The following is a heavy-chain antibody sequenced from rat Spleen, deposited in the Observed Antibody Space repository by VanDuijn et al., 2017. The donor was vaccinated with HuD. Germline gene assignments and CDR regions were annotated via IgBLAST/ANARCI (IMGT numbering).Heavy chain of an antibody. CDR3: TKETMGVTPLIDY. CDR1: GFSLTNYH. CDR2: IWGDGST. J-gene: IGHJ2*01. D-gene: IGHD1-9*01. V-gene: IGHV2-15*01. Sequence: QVQLKESGPGLVQPSQTLSLTCTVSGFSLTNYHVSWVRQPTGKGLEWMGGIWGDGSTNYNSALKSRLSISRDTSKNQVFLKMDSLQTDDTGTYYCTKETMGVTPLIDYWGQGVMVTVSS.